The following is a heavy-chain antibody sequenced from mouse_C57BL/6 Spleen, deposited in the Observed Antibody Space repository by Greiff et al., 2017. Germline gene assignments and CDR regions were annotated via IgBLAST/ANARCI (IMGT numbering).Heavy chain of an antibody. CDR3: ARPPDYYGSSPYYFDY. D-gene: IGHD1-1*01. V-gene: IGHV1-50*01. J-gene: IGHJ2*01. CDR1: GYTFTSYW. Sequence: VQLQQPGAELVKPGASVKLSCKASGYTFTSYWMQWVKQRPGQGLEWIGEIDPSASYTNYNQKFKGKATLTVDTSSSTAYMQLSSLTSEDSAVYYCARPPDYYGSSPYYFDYWGQGTTLTVSS. CDR2: IDPSASYT.